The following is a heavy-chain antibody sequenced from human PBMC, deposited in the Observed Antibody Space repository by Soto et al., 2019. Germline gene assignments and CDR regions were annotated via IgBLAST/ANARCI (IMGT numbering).Heavy chain of an antibody. V-gene: IGHV3-72*01. D-gene: IGHD3-16*02. CDR3: ARSAYYDYIWGSYLN. J-gene: IGHJ4*02. Sequence: EVQLVESGGGLVQPGGSLRLSCAASGFTFSDHYMDWVRQVPGKGLEWVGRTRNKANSYTTEYAASVKGRFTISRDDSKNSLYLQMNSLKTEDTAVYYCARSAYYDYIWGSYLNWGQGTLVTVSS. CDR2: TRNKANSYTT. CDR1: GFTFSDHY.